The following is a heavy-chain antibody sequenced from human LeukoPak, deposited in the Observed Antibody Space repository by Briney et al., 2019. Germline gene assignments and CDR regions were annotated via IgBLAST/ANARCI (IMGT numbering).Heavy chain of an antibody. V-gene: IGHV3-30-3*01. Sequence: GRSLRLSCAASAFAFSSNAMHWVRQAPGKGLEWVAVISRDGSNKYYADSVKGRFTISRDNSKNTLYLQLNSLRAEDSALYYCAKDPYDSWSGSQGFDYWGQGILVTVSS. CDR2: ISRDGSNK. J-gene: IGHJ4*02. CDR3: AKDPYDSWSGSQGFDY. CDR1: AFAFSSNA. D-gene: IGHD3-3*01.